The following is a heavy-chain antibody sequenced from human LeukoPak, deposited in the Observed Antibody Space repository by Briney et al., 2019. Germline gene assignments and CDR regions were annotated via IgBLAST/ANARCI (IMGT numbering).Heavy chain of an antibody. D-gene: IGHD3-22*01. V-gene: IGHV3-30*18. J-gene: IGHJ4*02. CDR1: GFTFSSYG. CDR2: ISYDGSNK. Sequence: GGSLRLSCAASGFTFSSYGMHWVRQAPGKGLEWVATISYDGSNKYYADSVKGRFTISRDNSKNTLYLQMNSLRAEDTAVYYCAKGLLDSSGYAKIDYWGQGTLVTVSS. CDR3: AKGLLDSSGYAKIDY.